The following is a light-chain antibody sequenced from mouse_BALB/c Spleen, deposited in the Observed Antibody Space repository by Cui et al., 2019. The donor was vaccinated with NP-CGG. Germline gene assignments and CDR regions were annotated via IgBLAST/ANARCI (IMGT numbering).Light chain of an antibody. Sequence: QAVVTQESALTTSPGETVTLTCRSSTGAVTTSNYANGVQEQPDHLFTGLIGGTNNRVPGVPARFSGSLIGDKAALTITGAQTEDEAIYFCALWYSNHWVFGGGTKLTVL. CDR1: TGAVTTSNY. V-gene: IGLV1*01. CDR2: GTN. J-gene: IGLJ1*01. CDR3: ALWYSNHWV.